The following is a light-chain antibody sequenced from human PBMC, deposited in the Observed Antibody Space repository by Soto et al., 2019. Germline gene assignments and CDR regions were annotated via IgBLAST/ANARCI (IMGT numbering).Light chain of an antibody. Sequence: DIQMTQSPSSLSASVGDRVTITCRASQSISIYLNWYQLKPGKAPNLLMYGASYLKSGVPTRFSGSGSGTDFSLTISSLQQEDFAIYCCPQNCTFPEITFGQGTRLDIK. V-gene: IGKV1-39*01. CDR3: PQNCTFPEIT. J-gene: IGKJ5*01. CDR1: QSISIY. CDR2: GAS.